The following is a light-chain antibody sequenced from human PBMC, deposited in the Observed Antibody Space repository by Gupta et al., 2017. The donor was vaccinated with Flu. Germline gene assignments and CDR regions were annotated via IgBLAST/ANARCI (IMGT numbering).Light chain of an antibody. CDR3: QSYDSSLRGYV. CDR1: MSNIGGGSD. V-gene: IGLV1-40*01. CDR2: GDT. J-gene: IGLJ1*01. Sequence: QSVLTQPPSVSGAPGQRVTISCTGRMSNIGGGSDVHWYQHVPGSAPKLLIYGDTYRRSGVPDRFSGSKSGSSASLAITGLQAEDEADYYCQSYDSSLRGYVFGSGTKVTAL.